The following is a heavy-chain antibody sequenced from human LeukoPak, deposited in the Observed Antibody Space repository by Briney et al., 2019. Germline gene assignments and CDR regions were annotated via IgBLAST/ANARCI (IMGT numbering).Heavy chain of an antibody. V-gene: IGHV4-59*01. D-gene: IGHD3-9*01. CDR1: GGSITSYY. CDR3: ARDNYDILTGYYNRYFDL. CDR2: IYYSGST. J-gene: IGHJ2*01. Sequence: SETLSLTCTVSGGSITSYYWSWIRQPPGKGLEWIGYIYYSGSTNYNPSLKSRVTISVDTSKNQFSLKLSSVTAADTAVYYCARDNYDILTGYYNRYFDLWGRGTLVTVSS.